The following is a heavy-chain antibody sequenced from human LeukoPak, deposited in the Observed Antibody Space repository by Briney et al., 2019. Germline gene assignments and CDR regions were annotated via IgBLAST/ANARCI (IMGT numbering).Heavy chain of an antibody. D-gene: IGHD6-19*01. CDR1: GGSISSYY. CDR2: IYYSGST. V-gene: IGHV4-59*01. CDR3: ARALYSSGWYHSAFDI. J-gene: IGHJ3*02. Sequence: PSETLSLTCTVSGGSISSYYWSWIRQPPGKGLEWIGYIYYSGSTNCNPSLKSRVTISVDTSKNQFSLKLSSVTAADTAVYYCARALYSSGWYHSAFDIWGQGTMVTVSS.